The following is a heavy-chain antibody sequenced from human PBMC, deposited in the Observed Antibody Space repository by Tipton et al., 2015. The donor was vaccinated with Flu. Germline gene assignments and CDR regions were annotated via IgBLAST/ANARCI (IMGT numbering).Heavy chain of an antibody. D-gene: IGHD4-17*01. CDR2: IYTNLKT. V-gene: IGHV4-61*02. CDR1: GDSIGSDYY. Sequence: TLSLTCSVSGDSIGSDYYWGWIRQPAGKGLEWIGRIYTNLKTDYKPSLQSRVTISMDRSKNHFPLQLRSVTAADPAIYYCVRGDYGDYDHEADALDTWGQGTLVIVSA. J-gene: IGHJ3*02. CDR3: VRGDYGDYDHEADALDT.